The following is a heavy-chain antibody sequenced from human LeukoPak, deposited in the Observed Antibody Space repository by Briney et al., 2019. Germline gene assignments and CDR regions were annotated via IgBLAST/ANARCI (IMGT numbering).Heavy chain of an antibody. CDR2: ISAYNGNT. D-gene: IGHD3-3*01. CDR3: ARESFWSGYYRLYYYYGMDV. V-gene: IGHV1-18*01. J-gene: IGHJ6*02. Sequence: ASVKVSCKASGGTFSSYAISWVRQAPGQGLEWMGWISAYNGNTNYAQKLQGRVTMTTDTSTSTAYMELRSLRSDDTAVYYCARESFWSGYYRLYYYYGMDVWGQGTTVTVSS. CDR1: GGTFSSYA.